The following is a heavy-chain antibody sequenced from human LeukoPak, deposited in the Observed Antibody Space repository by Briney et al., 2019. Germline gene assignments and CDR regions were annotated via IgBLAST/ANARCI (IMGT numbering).Heavy chain of an antibody. CDR3: ARDGDDFWSGYLDAFDI. D-gene: IGHD3-3*01. Sequence: SVKVSCKSSGGTFSSYAISWVRQAPGQGLEWMGGIIPIFGTANYAQKFQGRVTITADESTSTAYMELSSLRSEDTAVYYCARDGDDFWSGYLDAFDIWGQGTMVTVSS. CDR1: GGTFSSYA. V-gene: IGHV1-69*13. CDR2: IIPIFGTA. J-gene: IGHJ3*02.